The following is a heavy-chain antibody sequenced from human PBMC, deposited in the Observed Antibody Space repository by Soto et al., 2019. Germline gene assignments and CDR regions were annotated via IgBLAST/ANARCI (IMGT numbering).Heavy chain of an antibody. CDR3: AGSAPTRPARYFDL. D-gene: IGHD1-26*01. Sequence: EVQLVESGGGLVQPGGSLRLSCAASGFTFSSYWMSWVRQAPGKGLEWVANIKQDGSEKYYVDSVKGRFTISRDNAKNSLYLEMNSLRAEDTAVYYCAGSAPTRPARYFDLWGRGTLVTVSS. J-gene: IGHJ2*01. CDR1: GFTFSSYW. CDR2: IKQDGSEK. V-gene: IGHV3-7*01.